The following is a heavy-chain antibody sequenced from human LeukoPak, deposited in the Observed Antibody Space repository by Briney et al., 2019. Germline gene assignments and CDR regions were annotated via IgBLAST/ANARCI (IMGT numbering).Heavy chain of an antibody. CDR1: GGSISSGGYY. V-gene: IGHV4-31*03. J-gene: IGHJ6*03. CDR2: ISYSGST. CDR3: ARTVATHYYYYMDV. D-gene: IGHD4-17*01. Sequence: SETLSLTCTVPGGSISSGGYYWSWIRQHPGKGLEWIGYISYSGSTYYNPSLKSRVTISVDTSKNQFSLKLSSVTAADTAVYYCARTVATHYYYYMDVWGKGTTVTVSS.